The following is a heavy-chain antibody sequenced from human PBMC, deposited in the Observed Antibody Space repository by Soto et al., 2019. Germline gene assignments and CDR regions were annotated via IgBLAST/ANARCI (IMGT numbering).Heavy chain of an antibody. D-gene: IGHD2-15*01. CDR3: ARSKSGAVADSFDF. CDR2: ISRDGSNK. Sequence: GGSLRLSCAASGFTFRSHAIHWVRQAPGKGLEWVAVISRDGSNKYYVDSVKGRFTISRDNSKDTVYLQMNSLRDEDSAMFYCARSKSGAVADSFDFWGQGTLVTVSS. J-gene: IGHJ4*02. V-gene: IGHV3-30*04. CDR1: GFTFRSHA.